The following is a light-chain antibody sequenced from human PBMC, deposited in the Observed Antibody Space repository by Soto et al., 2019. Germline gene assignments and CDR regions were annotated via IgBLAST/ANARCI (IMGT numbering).Light chain of an antibody. J-gene: IGKJ1*01. V-gene: IGKV4-1*01. Sequence: DIVMTQSPDSLAVSLGERATINCKSSQSVLYSSNNKNYLAWYQQKPGQPPKLLIYWASTRESGVPDRSSGSGSGTDFTLTISSPQAEDVAVYYCQQYYSTPWTFCQGTKVEIK. CDR3: QQYYSTPWT. CDR1: QSVLYSSNNKNY. CDR2: WAS.